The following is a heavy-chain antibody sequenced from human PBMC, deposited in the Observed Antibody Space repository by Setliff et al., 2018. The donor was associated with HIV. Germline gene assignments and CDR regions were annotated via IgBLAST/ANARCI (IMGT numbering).Heavy chain of an antibody. J-gene: IGHJ4*02. CDR3: ATSVATFDSVGY. CDR1: GYTFTRYD. D-gene: IGHD1-26*01. CDR2: MNPNSGNT. V-gene: IGHV1-8*01. Sequence: GASVKVSCKASGYTFTRYDINWVRQATGQGLEWMGWMNPNSGNTGYAQKFQGRVTMTRNTSISTAYMELSSLRSEDTAVYYCATSVATFDSVGYWGQGTLVTVSS.